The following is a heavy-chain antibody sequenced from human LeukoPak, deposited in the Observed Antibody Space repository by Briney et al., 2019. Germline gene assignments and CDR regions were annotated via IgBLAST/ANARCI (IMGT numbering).Heavy chain of an antibody. CDR3: ARTYSSSGYYYYYYGMDV. CDR1: GFTFSSYD. D-gene: IGHD6-13*01. Sequence: GGSLRLSCAASGFTFSSYDMHWVRQATGKGLEWVSAIGTAGDTYYPGSVKGRFTISRENAKNSLYLQMNSPRAEDTAVYYCARTYSSSGYYYYYYGMDVWGQGTTVTVSS. CDR2: IGTAGDT. V-gene: IGHV3-13*01. J-gene: IGHJ6*02.